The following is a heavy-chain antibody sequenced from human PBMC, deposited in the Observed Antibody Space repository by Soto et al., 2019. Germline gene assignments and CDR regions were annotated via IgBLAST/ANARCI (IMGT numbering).Heavy chain of an antibody. CDR3: ARGPDYYGSGTHNWFDP. D-gene: IGHD3-10*01. Sequence: SETLSLTCTVSGDSISEYYWSWIRQPPGKGLEWIGYIYYSGSTYYNPSLKSRVTISVDTSKNQFSLKLSSVTAADTAVYYCARGPDYYGSGTHNWFDPWGQGTLVTVSS. CDR1: GDSISEYY. V-gene: IGHV4-59*06. J-gene: IGHJ5*02. CDR2: IYYSGST.